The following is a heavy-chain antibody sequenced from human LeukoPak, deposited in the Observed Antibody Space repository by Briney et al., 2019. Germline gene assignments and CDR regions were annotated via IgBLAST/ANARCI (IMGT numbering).Heavy chain of an antibody. Sequence: PGGSLRLSCATSGFTFDDYGMSWVRQAPGKGLEWVSGINWNGGSTGYADSVKGRFSISRDNAKNALYLQMNSLRAEGTALYYCASGVVAANYFDYWGQGTLVTVSS. CDR2: INWNGGST. J-gene: IGHJ4*02. V-gene: IGHV3-20*04. CDR1: GFTFDDYG. CDR3: ASGVVAANYFDY. D-gene: IGHD2-15*01.